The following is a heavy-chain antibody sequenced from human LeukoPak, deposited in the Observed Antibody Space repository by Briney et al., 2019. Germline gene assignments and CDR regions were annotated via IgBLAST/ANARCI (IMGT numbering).Heavy chain of an antibody. V-gene: IGHV1-69*02. J-gene: IGHJ6*02. CDR2: IIPILGIA. CDR3: ARVVPLELDLYGMDV. D-gene: IGHD1-1*01. CDR1: GGTFSSYT. Sequence: SVKVSCKASGGTFSSYTISWVRQAPGQGLEWMGRIIPILGIANYAQKFQGRVTITADKSTSTAYVELSSLRSEDTAVYYCARVVPLELDLYGMDVWGQGTTVTVSS.